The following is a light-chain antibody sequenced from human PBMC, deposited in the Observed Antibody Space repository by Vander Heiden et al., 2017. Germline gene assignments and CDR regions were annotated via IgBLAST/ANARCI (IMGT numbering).Light chain of an antibody. V-gene: IGKV1-5*03. CDR3: QQDNSYVS. J-gene: IGKJ1*01. Sequence: DIQMTHSPSTLSASVGDRVTITCRASQSISSWLAWYQQKPGKAPKLLIYKASTLESGVTSRFSGSGSGTEFTLTSSSPQHDDFATYYCQQDNSYVSFGQGTKVEIK. CDR2: KAS. CDR1: QSISSW.